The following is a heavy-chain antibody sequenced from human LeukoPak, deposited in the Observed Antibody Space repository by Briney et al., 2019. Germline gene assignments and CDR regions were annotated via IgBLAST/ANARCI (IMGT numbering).Heavy chain of an antibody. Sequence: SVKVSCKASGGTFSSYAISWVRQAPGQGLEWMGRIIPILGIANYAQKFQGRVTITADKSTSTAYMELSSLRSEDTAVYYCAREKGIAAAADYYYGMDVWGQGTTVTVSS. CDR1: GGTFSSYA. V-gene: IGHV1-69*04. CDR2: IIPILGIA. J-gene: IGHJ6*02. D-gene: IGHD6-13*01. CDR3: AREKGIAAAADYYYGMDV.